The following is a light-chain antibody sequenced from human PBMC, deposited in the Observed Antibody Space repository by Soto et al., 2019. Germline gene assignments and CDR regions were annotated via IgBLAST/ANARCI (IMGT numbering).Light chain of an antibody. CDR1: QGISTTY. CDR2: GAS. J-gene: IGKJ5*01. V-gene: IGKV3-20*01. Sequence: EIVGTQSPGTLSLSPGERATLACRTSQGISTTYLAWYQQRPGQAPRLLIYGASIRATGIPDRFRGAGSGTDFTLTIIRLEPEEFAVYYCQHYGSSPPITFGQGTRLELK. CDR3: QHYGSSPPIT.